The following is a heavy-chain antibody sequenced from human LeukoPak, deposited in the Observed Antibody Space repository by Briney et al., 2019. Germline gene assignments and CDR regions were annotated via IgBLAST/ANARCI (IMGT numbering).Heavy chain of an antibody. Sequence: ASVKVSCKVSGDTLTELSTHWVRQAPGKGLEWMGGFDPEHGEMIYAQKLQGRVTMTEDRSTDAAYMELSSLRSEDTAVYYCARGAYYYDSSGYLDYWGQGTLVTVSS. CDR1: GDTLTELS. V-gene: IGHV1-24*01. J-gene: IGHJ4*02. D-gene: IGHD3-22*01. CDR2: FDPEHGEM. CDR3: ARGAYYYDSSGYLDY.